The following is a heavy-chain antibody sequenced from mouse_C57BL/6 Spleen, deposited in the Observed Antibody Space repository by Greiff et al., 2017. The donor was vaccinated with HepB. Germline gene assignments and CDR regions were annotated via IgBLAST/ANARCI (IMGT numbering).Heavy chain of an antibody. CDR3: ARTTVVATGENYFDY. V-gene: IGHV14-2*01. J-gene: IGHJ2*01. Sequence: VQLKESGAELVKPGASVKLSCTASGFNIKDYYMHWVKQRTEQGLEWIGRIDPEDGETKYAPKFQGKATITADTSSNTAYLQLSSLTSEDTAVYYCARTTVVATGENYFDYWGQGTTLTVSS. CDR2: IDPEDGET. D-gene: IGHD1-1*01. CDR1: GFNIKDYY.